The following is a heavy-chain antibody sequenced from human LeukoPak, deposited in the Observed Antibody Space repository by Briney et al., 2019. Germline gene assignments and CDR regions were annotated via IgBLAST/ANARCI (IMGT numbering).Heavy chain of an antibody. CDR1: GFTFSSYW. Sequence: GGSPRLSCAASGFTFSSYWMSWVRQAPGKGLEWVANIKQDGSEKYYVDSVKGRFTISRDNAKNSLYLQMNSLRAEDTAVYYCARDPYDFWSGYSGYYYYGMDVWGQGTTVTVSS. CDR2: IKQDGSEK. D-gene: IGHD3-3*01. J-gene: IGHJ6*02. V-gene: IGHV3-7*01. CDR3: ARDPYDFWSGYSGYYYYGMDV.